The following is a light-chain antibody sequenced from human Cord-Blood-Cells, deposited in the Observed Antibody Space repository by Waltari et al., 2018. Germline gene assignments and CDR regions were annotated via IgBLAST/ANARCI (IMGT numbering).Light chain of an antibody. Sequence: QSVLTQPPSVSGAPGQRVTISCTGSRSNLGAGYDVHGYQQLPGTAPKLLIYGNSNRPSGVPDRFSGSKSGTSASLAITGLQAEDEADYYCQSYDSSLSGYVFGTGTKVTVL. V-gene: IGLV1-40*01. CDR3: QSYDSSLSGYV. CDR1: RSNLGAGYD. J-gene: IGLJ1*01. CDR2: GNS.